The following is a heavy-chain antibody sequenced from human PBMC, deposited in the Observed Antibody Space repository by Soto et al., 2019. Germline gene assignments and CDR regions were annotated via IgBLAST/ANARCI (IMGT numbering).Heavy chain of an antibody. Sequence: EVQLVESGGGLVQPGGSLRLSCAVSGFTFSNSWLSWVRQAPGKGLEWVANINQDGSDKYYVDYVKGRFTISRDNAKNSLYLQMNSLRAEDTAIYYCARVSPVMSPGYWGQGTLVTVSS. CDR1: GFTFSNSW. CDR3: ARVSPVMSPGY. D-gene: IGHD3-16*01. J-gene: IGHJ4*02. V-gene: IGHV3-7*05. CDR2: INQDGSDK.